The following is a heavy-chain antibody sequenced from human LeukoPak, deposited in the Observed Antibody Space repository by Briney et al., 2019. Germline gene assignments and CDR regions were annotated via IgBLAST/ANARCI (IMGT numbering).Heavy chain of an antibody. J-gene: IGHJ4*02. D-gene: IGHD5-24*01. V-gene: IGHV1-46*01. CDR2: IDPSGGRT. Sequence: SVKPSCKASGYTFTRYYIHWVRHSPGQGLEWKGIIDPSGGRTSYAQNFQGGVTMTRDATTSTVYLELSSLRSEDTAVYYCARDFGEMPNYWGQGTLVTVSS. CDR3: ARDFGEMPNY. CDR1: GYTFTRYY.